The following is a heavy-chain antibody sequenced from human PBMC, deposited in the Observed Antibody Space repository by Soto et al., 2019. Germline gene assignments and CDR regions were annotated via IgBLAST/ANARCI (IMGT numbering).Heavy chain of an antibody. CDR2: FDPEDGET. D-gene: IGHD3-3*01. J-gene: IGHJ1*01. CDR1: GYTLTELS. V-gene: IGHV1-24*01. CDR3: ATIWSGSGYLQH. Sequence: ASVKVSCKVSGYTLTELSMHWVRQAPGKGLEWMGGFDPEDGETIYAQKFQGRVTMTEDTSTDTAYMELSSLRSEDTAVYYCATIWSGSGYLQHWGQGTLVTISS.